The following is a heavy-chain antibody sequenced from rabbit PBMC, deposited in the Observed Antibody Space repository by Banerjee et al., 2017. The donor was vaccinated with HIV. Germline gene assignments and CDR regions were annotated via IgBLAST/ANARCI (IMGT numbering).Heavy chain of an antibody. CDR2: IYANSGSA. CDR3: ARVSFGYYTYINL. CDR1: GFDISSYH. D-gene: IGHD4-1*01. J-gene: IGHJ4*01. V-gene: IGHV1S43*01. Sequence: QEPLKESGGGLVTPGGNLTLTCTASGFDISSYHISWVRQAPGKGLEWIGIIYANSGSAAYASWVNGRFTIFSDNAQNTVDLQMSSLTAADTATYFCARVSFGYYTYINLWGPGTLVTVS.